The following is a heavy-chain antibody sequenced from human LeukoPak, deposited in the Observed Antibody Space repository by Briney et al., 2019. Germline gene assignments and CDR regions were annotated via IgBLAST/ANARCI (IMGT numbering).Heavy chain of an antibody. Sequence: PVASVKVSCKASGYTFTGYYMHWVRQAPGQGLEWMGWINPNSGGTNYAQKFQGRVTMTRDTSISTAYMELSRLRSDDTAVYYCARKITRCSSTSCYYLDYWGQGTLVTVSS. CDR2: INPNSGGT. J-gene: IGHJ4*02. CDR3: ARKITRCSSTSCYYLDY. V-gene: IGHV1-2*02. D-gene: IGHD2-2*01. CDR1: GYTFTGYY.